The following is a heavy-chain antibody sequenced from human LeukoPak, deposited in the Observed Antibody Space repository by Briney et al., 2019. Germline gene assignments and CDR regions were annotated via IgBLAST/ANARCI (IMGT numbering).Heavy chain of an antibody. J-gene: IGHJ4*02. V-gene: IGHV3-30*04. CDR3: AKVRYCSGVNCYPDDN. CDR2: ILENGSHQ. CDR1: GFTFSNYI. D-gene: IGHD2-15*01. Sequence: GGSLRLSCAASGFTFSNYIMHWVRQAPGKGLDWVAVILENGSHQFYADSVKGRFTISRDNSKNMLYLEMNSLSTEDTAVYYCAKVRYCSGVNCYPDDNWGQGTLVTVSS.